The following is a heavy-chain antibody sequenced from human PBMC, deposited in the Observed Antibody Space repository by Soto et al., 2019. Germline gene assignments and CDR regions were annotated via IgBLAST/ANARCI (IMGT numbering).Heavy chain of an antibody. Sequence: PSETLSLTCTVSGYSISSGGYYWSWIRQHTGKGLEWIGYIYYSGSTYYNPSIKSRVIISVDTSKNQFSLKLSSVTAADTAVYYCARGSTVAAILFDYWGQGTLVTVSS. J-gene: IGHJ4*02. CDR3: ARGSTVAAILFDY. CDR2: IYYSGST. CDR1: GYSISSGGYY. V-gene: IGHV4-31*03. D-gene: IGHD2-15*01.